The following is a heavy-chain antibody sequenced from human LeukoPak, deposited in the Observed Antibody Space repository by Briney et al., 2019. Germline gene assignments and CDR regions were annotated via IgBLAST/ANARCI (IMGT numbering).Heavy chain of an antibody. D-gene: IGHD2-15*01. Sequence: ASVKVSCKASGYTFTGYYMHWVRQAPGQGLEWMGWINSNSVGTNYEQKVQGRVTMTRDTSISTAYMELSRLRSDDTAVYYCAKAPFCSGSSCYKTFDCGGQGTLVTVSS. CDR3: AKAPFCSGSSCYKTFDC. V-gene: IGHV1-2*02. CDR2: INSNSVGT. J-gene: IGHJ4*02. CDR1: GYTFTGYY.